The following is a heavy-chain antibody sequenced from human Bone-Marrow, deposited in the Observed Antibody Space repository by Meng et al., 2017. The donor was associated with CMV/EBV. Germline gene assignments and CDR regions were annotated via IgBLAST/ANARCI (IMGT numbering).Heavy chain of an antibody. CDR1: GFTFSNYG. Sequence: GESLKISCAASGFTFSNYGMHWVRQAPGKGLEWVAFVRYDGGDKFYADSVKGRFTISRDNSKNTLYLQMNSLRAEDTAVYYCARDQNPSEYISSSPIPLWGQGTLVTVSS. CDR3: ARDQNPSEYISSSPIPL. D-gene: IGHD6-6*01. V-gene: IGHV3-30*02. J-gene: IGHJ4*02. CDR2: VRYDGGDK.